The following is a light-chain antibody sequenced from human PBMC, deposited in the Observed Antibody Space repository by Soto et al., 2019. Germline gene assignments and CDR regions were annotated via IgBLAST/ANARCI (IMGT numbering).Light chain of an antibody. CDR2: EGT. J-gene: IGLJ1*01. CDR3: CSYVGSTTSFV. V-gene: IGLV2-23*01. Sequence: QSVLTQPASVSGSPGQSITISYTGTSSDFGSYNLVSWYQQHPAKAPKLLIYEGTYRPSGVSYRFSGSKSGNTASLTISGLQAGDEADYYCCSYVGSTTSFVFGPGTKVTVL. CDR1: SSDFGSYNL.